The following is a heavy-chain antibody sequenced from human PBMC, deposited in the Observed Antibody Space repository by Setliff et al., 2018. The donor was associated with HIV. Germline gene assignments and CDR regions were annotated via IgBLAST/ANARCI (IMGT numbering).Heavy chain of an antibody. Sequence: SETLSLTCTVSGDSISSGLYYWGWFRQHPGKGLEWIAYIYYSGITYYNPSLRSRLNVYVDTSENQFSLNLTSVTSADTAVYFCASSGVRGYDWGQGTLVTVSS. CDR2: IYYSGIT. V-gene: IGHV4-31*03. CDR3: ASSGVRGYD. CDR1: GDSISSGLYY. J-gene: IGHJ4*02. D-gene: IGHD3-3*01.